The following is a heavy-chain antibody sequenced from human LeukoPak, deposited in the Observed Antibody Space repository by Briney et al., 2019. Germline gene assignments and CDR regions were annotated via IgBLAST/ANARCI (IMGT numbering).Heavy chain of an antibody. J-gene: IGHJ6*03. CDR2: IYYSGST. CDR3: ARLYLYCYYMDV. CDR1: GGSISSSSYY. Sequence: SETLSLTCTVSGGSISSSSYYWGWIRQPPGKGLEWIGSIYYSGSTYYNPSLKSRVTISVDTSKNQFSLKLSSVTAADTAVYYCARLYLYCYYMDVWGKGTTVTVSS. V-gene: IGHV4-39*01.